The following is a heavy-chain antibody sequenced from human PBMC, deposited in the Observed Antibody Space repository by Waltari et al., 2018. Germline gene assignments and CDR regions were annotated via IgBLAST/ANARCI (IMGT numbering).Heavy chain of an antibody. J-gene: IGHJ4*02. CDR3: AKGSGYIKDYFDY. Sequence: QVQLVESGGGVVQPGRSLRLSCAASGFTFSSYGLHWVRPAPGKGLEWVAVISYDGSNKYYADSVKGRFTISRDNSKNTLYLQMNSLRAEDTAVYYCAKGSGYIKDYFDYWGQGTLVTVSS. CDR1: GFTFSSYG. CDR2: ISYDGSNK. D-gene: IGHD3-3*01. V-gene: IGHV3-30*18.